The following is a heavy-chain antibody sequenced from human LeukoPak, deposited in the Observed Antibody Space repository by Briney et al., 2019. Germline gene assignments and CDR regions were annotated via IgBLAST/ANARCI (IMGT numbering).Heavy chain of an antibody. J-gene: IGHJ4*02. Sequence: PGGSLRLSCAASGLRFTDYAMSWVRQAPGKGLQRVSGISDSGGSSYYTDSVKGRFTISRDNSKNTVFLEMNNLRVEDTAVYFCARHDSYIPWWGQGSLVTVSS. V-gene: IGHV3-23*01. CDR1: GLRFTDYA. D-gene: IGHD5-18*01. CDR3: ARHDSYIPW. CDR2: ISDSGGSS.